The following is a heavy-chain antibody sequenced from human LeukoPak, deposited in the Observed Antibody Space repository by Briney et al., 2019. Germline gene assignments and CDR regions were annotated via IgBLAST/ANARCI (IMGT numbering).Heavy chain of an antibody. Sequence: GGSLGLSCATSGFTFSTYAMSWVRQAPGKGLEWVSAISGGTDSTYYTDSVKGRFTISRDTAKNTLYLQMNSLRAEDTAVYYCVQQYSSIWSVGDSWGQGTLVTVSS. J-gene: IGHJ4*02. D-gene: IGHD6-13*01. CDR2: ISGGTDST. CDR3: VQQYSSIWSVGDS. CDR1: GFTFSTYA. V-gene: IGHV3-23*01.